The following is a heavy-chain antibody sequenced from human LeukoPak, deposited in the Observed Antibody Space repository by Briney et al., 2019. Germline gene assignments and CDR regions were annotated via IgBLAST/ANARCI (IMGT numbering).Heavy chain of an antibody. D-gene: IGHD3-3*01. CDR2: IYHSGST. CDR1: GGSISSSNW. Sequence: SETLSLTCAVSGGSISSSNWWSWVRQPPGKGLEWIGEIYHSGSTNYNPSLKSRATISVDTSKNQFSLKLSSVTAADTAVYYCAGAADYDFWSGYASSYNWFDPWGQGTLVTVSS. V-gene: IGHV4-4*02. CDR3: AGAADYDFWSGYASSYNWFDP. J-gene: IGHJ5*02.